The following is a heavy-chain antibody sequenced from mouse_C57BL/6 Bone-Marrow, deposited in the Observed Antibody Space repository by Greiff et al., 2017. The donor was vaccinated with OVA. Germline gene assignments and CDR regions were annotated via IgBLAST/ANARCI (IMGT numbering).Heavy chain of an antibody. V-gene: IGHV1-52*01. J-gene: IGHJ2*01. CDR3: ARWEDGYSDD. Sequence: QVQLQQPGAELVRPGSSVKLSCKASGYTFTSYWMHWVKQRPIQGLEWIGNIDPSDSETHYNQKFKDKATLTVDKSSSTAYMQLSSLTSEDSAVYYCARWEDGYSDDWGQGTTLTVSS. D-gene: IGHD2-3*01. CDR2: IDPSDSET. CDR1: GYTFTSYW.